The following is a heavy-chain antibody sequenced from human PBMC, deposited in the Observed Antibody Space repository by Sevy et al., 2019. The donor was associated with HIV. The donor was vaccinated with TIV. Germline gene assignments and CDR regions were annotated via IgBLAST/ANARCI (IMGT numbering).Heavy chain of an antibody. Sequence: GGSLRLSCAASGFTFSYFSMHWVRQAPGKGLEWVATISYDGSNEHYSDSVKGRFTISRDNSKNALYLQMNSLRAEDTAVYSCALERLSSDVAEYIENWGQGTLVTVSS. D-gene: IGHD1-1*01. J-gene: IGHJ1*01. CDR2: ISYDGSNE. CDR1: GFTFSYFS. V-gene: IGHV3-30-3*01. CDR3: ALERLSSDVAEYIEN.